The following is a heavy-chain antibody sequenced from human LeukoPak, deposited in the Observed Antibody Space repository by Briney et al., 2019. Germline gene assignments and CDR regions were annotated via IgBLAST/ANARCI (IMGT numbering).Heavy chain of an antibody. CDR3: ATHYPLLSFDS. Sequence: SETLSLTCDVSGYSISSGYYWGWIRQPPGQGLEWIGSISHMGNTYYNPSLKSRVTISVDTSKNQFSLKLTSVTAADTAVYYCATHYPLLSFDSWGQGILVTVSS. CDR2: ISHMGNT. J-gene: IGHJ4*02. D-gene: IGHD2-2*01. V-gene: IGHV4-38-2*01. CDR1: GYSISSGYY.